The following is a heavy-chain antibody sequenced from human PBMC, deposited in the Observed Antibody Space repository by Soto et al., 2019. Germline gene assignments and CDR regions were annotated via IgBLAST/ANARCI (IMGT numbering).Heavy chain of an antibody. CDR1: GFTFSSYA. V-gene: IGHV3-23*01. Sequence: VQLLESGGGLVQPGGSLRLSCVASGFTFSSYAMSWVRQAPGQRLEWVATFSGGRDTTWHADSVKGRFTVSRDSSKNTLALKMNSLRPDDTALYSCAKATSATCTGSICYSFDYWGQGTLVTVSS. CDR2: FSGGRDTT. D-gene: IGHD2-21*01. CDR3: AKATSATCTGSICYSFDY. J-gene: IGHJ4*02.